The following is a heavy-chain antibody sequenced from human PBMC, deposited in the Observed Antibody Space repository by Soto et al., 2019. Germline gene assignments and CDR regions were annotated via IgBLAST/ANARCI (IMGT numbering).Heavy chain of an antibody. Sequence: KTSETLSLTCTVSGGSISSYYWSWIRQPAGKGLEWIGRIYTSGSTNYNPSLKSRVTMSVDTSKNQFSLKLSSVTAADTAVYYCARDRGGVGRYFDWLLFWDYWGQGTLVTVSS. D-gene: IGHD3-9*01. CDR2: IYTSGST. CDR1: GGSISSYY. CDR3: ARDRGGVGRYFDWLLFWDY. J-gene: IGHJ4*02. V-gene: IGHV4-4*07.